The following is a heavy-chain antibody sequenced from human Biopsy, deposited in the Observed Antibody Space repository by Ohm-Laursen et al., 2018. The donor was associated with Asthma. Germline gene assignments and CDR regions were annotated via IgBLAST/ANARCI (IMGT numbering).Heavy chain of an antibody. J-gene: IGHJ6*02. CDR2: ISVYNGNT. V-gene: IGHV1-18*01. Sequence: ASVKVSCKTSGYTFNSAGITWVRQAPGQGLEWMGWISVYNGNTKVAQKLQDRVIMITDTSTSTAYMELRSLRSDDTAVYFCARAVDYSHYYGIDVWGQGTTVTV. D-gene: IGHD3-10*01. CDR3: ARAVDYSHYYGIDV. CDR1: GYTFNSAG.